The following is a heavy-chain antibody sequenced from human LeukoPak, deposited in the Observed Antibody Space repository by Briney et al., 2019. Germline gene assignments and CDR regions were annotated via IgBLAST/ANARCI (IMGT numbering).Heavy chain of an antibody. J-gene: IGHJ4*02. D-gene: IGHD3-10*01. V-gene: IGHV1-2*02. Sequence: ASVKFSCKASGYTFTGYYMHWVRQAPGQGLEWMGWINPNSGGTNYAQKFQGRVTMTRDTSISTAYMELSRLRSDDTAVYYCARAESYYYGSGSYFDAAHFDYWGQGTLVTVSS. CDR2: INPNSGGT. CDR1: GYTFTGYY. CDR3: ARAESYYYGSGSYFDAAHFDY.